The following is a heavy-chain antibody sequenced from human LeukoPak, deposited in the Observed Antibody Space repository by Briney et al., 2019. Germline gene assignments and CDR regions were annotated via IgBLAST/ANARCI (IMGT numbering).Heavy chain of an antibody. D-gene: IGHD2-2*01. CDR1: GGSFSGYY. J-gene: IGHJ4*02. CDR3: ARALFWPYCSSTSCYDAKVDY. V-gene: IGHV4-34*01. Sequence: SETLSLTCAVYGGSFSGYYWSWIRQPPGKGREWIGEINHSGSTNYNPSLKSRVTISVDTSKNQFSLKLSSVTAADTAVYYCARALFWPYCSSTSCYDAKVDYWGQGTLVTVSS. CDR2: INHSGST.